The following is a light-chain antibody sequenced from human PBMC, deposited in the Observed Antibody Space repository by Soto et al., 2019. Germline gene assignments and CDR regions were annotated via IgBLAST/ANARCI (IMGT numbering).Light chain of an antibody. CDR2: EGS. CDR3: CSYAGSSTYV. J-gene: IGLJ1*01. CDR1: SSDVGSYKF. Sequence: QSALTQPASVSGSPGQLITISCTGTSSDVGSYKFVSWYQQYPGKAPKLMIYEGSKRPSGVSNRFSGSKSDNTASLTISGLQAEDEADYYCCSYAGSSTYVFGTGTKLTVL. V-gene: IGLV2-23*01.